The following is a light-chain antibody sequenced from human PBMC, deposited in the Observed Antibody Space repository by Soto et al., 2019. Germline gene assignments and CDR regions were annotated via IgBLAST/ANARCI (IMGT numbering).Light chain of an antibody. CDR1: QNIRKY. CDR2: GAG. CDR3: HQYGESPPT. Sequence: EVVLTQSPGTLSLSPGERVTVSCRASQNIRKYLAWYQQKPGQAPRLVIYGAGTRGTGVPDRFSGSGSGTDFTRTITSLESDDSAVYYCHQYGESPPTFGGGTKVEI. V-gene: IGKV3-20*01. J-gene: IGKJ4*01.